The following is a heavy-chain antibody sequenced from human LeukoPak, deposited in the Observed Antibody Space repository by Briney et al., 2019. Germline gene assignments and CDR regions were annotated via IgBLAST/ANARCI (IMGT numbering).Heavy chain of an antibody. Sequence: GSLRLSCAASGFTFSSYAMSWIRQPPGKGLEWIGYIYYSGSTNYNPSLKSRVTISVDTSKNQFSLKLSSVTAADTAVYYCARNYYDSSGYAQEYFQHWGQGTLVTVSS. V-gene: IGHV4-59*01. CDR2: IYYSGST. D-gene: IGHD3-22*01. J-gene: IGHJ1*01. CDR1: GFTFSSYA. CDR3: ARNYYDSSGYAQEYFQH.